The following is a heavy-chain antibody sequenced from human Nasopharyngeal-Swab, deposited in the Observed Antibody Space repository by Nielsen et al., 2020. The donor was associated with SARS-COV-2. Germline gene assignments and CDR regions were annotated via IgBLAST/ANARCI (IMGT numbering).Heavy chain of an antibody. Sequence: ASVKVSCKASGYTFTSYYMHWVRQAPGQGLEWMGIINPSGGSTSYAQKFQGRVTMTRDTSTSTVYMELSSLRSEDTAVYCCARDGAPYGSGSYYPDYWGQGTLVTVSS. V-gene: IGHV1-46*01. CDR3: ARDGAPYGSGSYYPDY. D-gene: IGHD3-10*01. CDR2: INPSGGST. J-gene: IGHJ4*02. CDR1: GYTFTSYY.